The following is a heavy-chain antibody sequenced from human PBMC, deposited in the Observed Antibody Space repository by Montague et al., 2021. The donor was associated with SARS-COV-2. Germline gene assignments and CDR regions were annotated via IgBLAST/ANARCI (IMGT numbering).Heavy chain of an antibody. CDR1: GGSVGSSHYY. J-gene: IGHJ5*02. CDR2: TYYSGST. Sequence: SETLSLTCTVSGGSVGSSHYYWAWIRQPPGKGLEWIGTTYYSGSTYYNPSPRSRVTIDVDASTNQFSLKLHSVTAADTAVYFCARGLYNWNYEHWFDTWGQGTLVTVSS. D-gene: IGHD1-7*01. V-gene: IGHV4-39*01. CDR3: ARGLYNWNYEHWFDT.